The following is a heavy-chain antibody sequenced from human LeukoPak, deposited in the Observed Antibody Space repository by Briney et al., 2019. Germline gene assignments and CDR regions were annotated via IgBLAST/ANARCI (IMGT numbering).Heavy chain of an antibody. CDR3: ARVDTGYDILTGYPDYYYMDV. J-gene: IGHJ6*03. CDR2: ISAYNGNT. CDR1: GYTFISHG. V-gene: IGHV1-18*01. D-gene: IGHD3-9*01. Sequence: ASVKVSCKASGYTFISHGISWVRQAPGQGLEWMGWISAYNGNTNHSQKLQGRVTMTTDTSTSTAYMDLRSLRSDDTAVYYCARVDTGYDILTGYPDYYYMDVWGKGTTVTVSS.